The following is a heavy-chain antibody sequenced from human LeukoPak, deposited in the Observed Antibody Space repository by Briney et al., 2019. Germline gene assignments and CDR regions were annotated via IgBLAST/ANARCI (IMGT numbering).Heavy chain of an antibody. Sequence: GASVKVSCKASGYTFTGYYMHWVRQAPGQGLEWMGWINPTRGATNSEQTFRGGVTMTRDTSISTAYMELSRLRSDDTAVYYWARRMPLDYWGQGTLVTVSS. CDR2: INPTRGAT. CDR3: ARRMPLDY. CDR1: GYTFTGYY. D-gene: IGHD2-15*01. J-gene: IGHJ4*02. V-gene: IGHV1-2*02.